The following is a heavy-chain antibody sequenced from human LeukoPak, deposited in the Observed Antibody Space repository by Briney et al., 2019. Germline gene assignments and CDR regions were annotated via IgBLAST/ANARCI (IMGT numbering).Heavy chain of an antibody. D-gene: IGHD2-8*02. V-gene: IGHV3-7*01. J-gene: IGHJ6*03. CDR1: GLTFSRYW. CDR2: IKQDGSEK. Sequence: GGSLRLSCAASGLTFSRYWMTWFRQAPGKGLEWVANIKQDGSEKYYVDSVKGRFTISRDNADRSLYLQMTSLRVEDTAVYFCASRYCTGVNCFAASYMCMDVWGRGTTVTVSS. CDR3: ASRYCTGVNCFAASYMCMDV.